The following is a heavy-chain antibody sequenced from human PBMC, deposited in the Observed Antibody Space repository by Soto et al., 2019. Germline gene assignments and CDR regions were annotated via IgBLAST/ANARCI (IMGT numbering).Heavy chain of an antibody. CDR1: GGSFSGYY. CDR3: ATRRYSSGWLFRDPTRMDV. D-gene: IGHD6-19*01. J-gene: IGHJ6*02. CDR2: INHSGST. Sequence: SETLSLTCAVYGGSFSGYYWSWIRQPPGKGLEWIGEINHSGSTNYNPSLKSRVTISVDTSKNQFSLKLSSVTAADTAVYYYATRRYSSGWLFRDPTRMDVWGQGTTVTVSS. V-gene: IGHV4-34*01.